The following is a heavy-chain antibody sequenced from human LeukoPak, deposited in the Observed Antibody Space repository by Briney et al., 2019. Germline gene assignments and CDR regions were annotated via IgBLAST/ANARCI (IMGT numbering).Heavy chain of an antibody. V-gene: IGHV1-46*01. CDR2: INPSGGST. CDR3: ARDRAAAGTLNY. J-gene: IGHJ4*02. Sequence: GASVKVSCKASGYTFTSYYMHWVRQAPGQGLEWMGIINPSGGSTSYAQKFQGRVTMTRDTSTSTVYMELSSLRSEDTAAYYCARDRAAAGTLNYWGQGTLVTVSS. CDR1: GYTFTSYY. D-gene: IGHD6-13*01.